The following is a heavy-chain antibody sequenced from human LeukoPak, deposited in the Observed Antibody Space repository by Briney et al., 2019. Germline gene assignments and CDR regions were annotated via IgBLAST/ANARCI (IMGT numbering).Heavy chain of an antibody. D-gene: IGHD6-19*01. J-gene: IGHJ4*02. Sequence: GGSRRLSCAPSGFTFSNYDMHWVRQAPGKGLEWVSVIGTAGNTYYLGSVEGRFTISRENAKNSLYLQMNSLRAGDTAIYYCARSKSYSSGWTDFDYWGQGTLVTVSS. V-gene: IGHV3-13*01. CDR2: IGTAGNT. CDR1: GFTFSNYD. CDR3: ARSKSYSSGWTDFDY.